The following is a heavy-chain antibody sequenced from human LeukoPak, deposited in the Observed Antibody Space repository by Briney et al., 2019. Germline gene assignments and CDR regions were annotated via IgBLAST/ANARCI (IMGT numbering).Heavy chain of an antibody. CDR1: GVTFSSYS. J-gene: IGHJ6*03. V-gene: IGHV3-21*01. CDR3: AREPSYYDSSGYATYYMDV. Sequence: GGSLRLSCAASGVTFSSYSMNWVRQAPGKGLEWVSSISSSSSYIYYADSVKGRFPIPRDNATNSLYLQMNRLRAEDTAVYYCAREPSYYDSSGYATYYMDVWGKGTTVTVSS. CDR2: ISSSSSYI. D-gene: IGHD3-22*01.